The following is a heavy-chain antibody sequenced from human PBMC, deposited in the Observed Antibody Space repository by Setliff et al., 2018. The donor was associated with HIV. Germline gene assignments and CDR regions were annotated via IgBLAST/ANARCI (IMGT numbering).Heavy chain of an antibody. CDR1: GFTVSSNY. Sequence: GGSLRLSCAASGFTVSSNYMTWVRQAPGKGLEWVSVIYSGGTIYYADSVKGRFTISRDNSKKQFSLRLRSVTAADTAVYYCARAYGSERLNWFDPWGQGTLVTVSS. J-gene: IGHJ5*02. CDR3: ARAYGSERLNWFDP. CDR2: IYSGGTI. V-gene: IGHV3-53*05. D-gene: IGHD3-10*01.